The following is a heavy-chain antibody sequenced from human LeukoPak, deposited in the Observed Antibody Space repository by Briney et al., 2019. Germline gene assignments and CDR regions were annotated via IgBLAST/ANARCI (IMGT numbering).Heavy chain of an antibody. V-gene: IGHV3-11*01. D-gene: IGHD2-15*01. J-gene: IGHJ3*01. CDR1: GFIFSDHY. CDR2: ISNGAGGTI. Sequence: GGSLRLSCAASGFIFSDHYMSWIRQAPGKGLEWISYISNGAGGTIHYADSVKGRFTISRDNAKNSVFLQMNSLRGEDTAVYYCAREAIVDDAFDVWGQGTVVTVSS. CDR3: AREAIVDDAFDV.